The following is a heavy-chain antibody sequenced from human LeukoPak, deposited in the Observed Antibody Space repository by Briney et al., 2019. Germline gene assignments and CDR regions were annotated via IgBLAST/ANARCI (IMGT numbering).Heavy chain of an antibody. CDR1: GYSYTSYW. D-gene: IGHD3-3*01. CDR2: IYPGDSDT. V-gene: IGHV5-51*01. J-gene: IGHJ4*02. CDR3: ASTQTYDFWSGLFDY. Sequence: GESLKISCKGSGYSYTSYWIGWVRQMPGKGLEWMGIIYPGDSDTRYSPSFQGQVTISADKSTSTAYLQWSSLKASDTAMYYCASTQTYDFWSGLFDYWGQGTLVTVSS.